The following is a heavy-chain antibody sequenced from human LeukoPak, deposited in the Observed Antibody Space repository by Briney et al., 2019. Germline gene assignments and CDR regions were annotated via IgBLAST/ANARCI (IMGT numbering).Heavy chain of an antibody. CDR2: INWDGTKV. Sequence: PGGSLRLSCVASGFIFSDYSMHWVRQAPGKGLEWVSLINWDGTKVHYADSVRGRFTISRDTSKNTLYLQMNSLRAEDTAVYYCAKDKPRDGSGSSPDGWGQGTLVTVSS. J-gene: IGHJ4*02. CDR1: GFIFSDYS. V-gene: IGHV3-43*01. CDR3: AKDKPRDGSGSSPDG. D-gene: IGHD3-10*01.